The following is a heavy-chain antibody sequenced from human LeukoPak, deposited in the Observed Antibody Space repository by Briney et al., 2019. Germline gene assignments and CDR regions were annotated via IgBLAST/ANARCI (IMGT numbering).Heavy chain of an antibody. V-gene: IGHV3-21*01. CDR2: ISSSSSYI. J-gene: IGHJ4*02. Sequence: PGGSLRLSCAASGFTFSSYSMNWVRQAPGKGLEWVSSISSSSSYIYYADSVKGRFTISRDNAKNSLYLRMNSLRAEDTAVYYCAREAGPPARFDYWGQGTLVTVSS. CDR1: GFTFSSYS. D-gene: IGHD6-19*01. CDR3: AREAGPPARFDY.